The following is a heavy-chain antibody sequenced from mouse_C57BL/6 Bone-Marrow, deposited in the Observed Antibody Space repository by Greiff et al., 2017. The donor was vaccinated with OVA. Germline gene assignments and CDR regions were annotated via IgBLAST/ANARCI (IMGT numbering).Heavy chain of an antibody. CDR1: GFTFSNYW. J-gene: IGHJ1*03. CDR2: IRLKSDNYAT. V-gene: IGHV6-3*01. D-gene: IGHD1-1*01. Sequence: EVKLQESGGGLVQPGGSMKLSCVASGFTFSNYWMNWVRQSPEKGLEWVAQIRLKSDNYATHYAESVKGRFTISRDDSKSSVYMQMNNLRAEDTGIYYFTIYYGSSWWYFDVWGTGTTVTVSS. CDR3: TIYYGSSWWYFDV.